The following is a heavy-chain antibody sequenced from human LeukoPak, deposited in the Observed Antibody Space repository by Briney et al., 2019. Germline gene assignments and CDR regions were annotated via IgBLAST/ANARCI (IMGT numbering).Heavy chain of an antibody. J-gene: IGHJ3*02. CDR1: GFTVSNNY. V-gene: IGHV3-66*01. CDR2: IYGGGST. CDR3: AREGYGDLAFDI. Sequence: GGSLRLSCAASGFTVSNNYMSWVRQAPGKGLEWVSVIYGGGSTYYADSVKGRFTISRDNSKNTLYLQMNSLRAEDTAVYYCAREGYGDLAFDIWGQGTMVTVSS. D-gene: IGHD4-17*01.